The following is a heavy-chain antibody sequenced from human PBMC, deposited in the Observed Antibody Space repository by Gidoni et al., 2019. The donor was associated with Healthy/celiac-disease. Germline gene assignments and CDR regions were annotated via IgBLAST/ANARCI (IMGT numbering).Heavy chain of an antibody. CDR1: GDSVSSNSAA. CDR3: ARRLGLLWFGDPQSDAFDI. D-gene: IGHD3-10*01. V-gene: IGHV6-1*01. Sequence: QVQLQQSGPGLVKPSQTLSLTCAISGDSVSSNSAAWNWIRQSPSRGLEWLGRTYYRSKWYNDYAVSVKSRITINPDTSKNQFSLQLNSVTPEDTAVYYCARRLGLLWFGDPQSDAFDIWGQGTMVTVSS. CDR2: TYYRSKWYN. J-gene: IGHJ3*02.